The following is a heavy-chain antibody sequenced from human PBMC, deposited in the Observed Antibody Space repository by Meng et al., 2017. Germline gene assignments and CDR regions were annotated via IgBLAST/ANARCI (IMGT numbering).Heavy chain of an antibody. CDR2: IYYNGST. D-gene: IGHD3-10*01. Sequence: GSLRLSCTVSGGSVSSGSYYWSWIRQPPGKGLEWIGYIYYNGSTNYNPSLNSRVTISVDTSKNQFSLKLSSVTAADTAVYYCARAQRITMVRGVIHTINWFDPWGQGTMVTVS. CDR3: ARAQRITMVRGVIHTINWFDP. V-gene: IGHV4-61*01. CDR1: GGSVSSGSYY. J-gene: IGHJ5*02.